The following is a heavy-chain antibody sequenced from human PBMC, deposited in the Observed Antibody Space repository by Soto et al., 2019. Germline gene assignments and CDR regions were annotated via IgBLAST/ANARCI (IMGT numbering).Heavy chain of an antibody. D-gene: IGHD3-22*01. CDR1: GYSFTSYW. J-gene: IGHJ4*02. V-gene: IGHV5-10-1*01. CDR3: ARHDSSGYYCDY. Sequence: PGESLKISCRGSGYSFTSYWISWVRQMSGKGLEWMGRIDPSDSYTNYSPSFQGHVTISADKSISTAYLQWSSLKASDTAMYYCARHDSSGYYCDYWGQGTLVTVSS. CDR2: IDPSDSYT.